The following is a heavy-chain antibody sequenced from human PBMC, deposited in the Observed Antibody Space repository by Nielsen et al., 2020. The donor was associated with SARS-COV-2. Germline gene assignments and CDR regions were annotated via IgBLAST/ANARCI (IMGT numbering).Heavy chain of an antibody. V-gene: IGHV3-15*01. CDR2: IKSKSDGGTT. CDR3: ARDSWDSLRYFVH. Sequence: GESLKISCAASGLSFSGAWMSWVRQAPGKGLEWVGRIKSKSDGGTTDFAASVKGRFTLSRDDSKNTLYLQMNSLRVEDTAVYYCARDSWDSLRYFVHWGQGAPVTVSS. J-gene: IGHJ4*02. CDR1: GLSFSGAW. D-gene: IGHD3-22*01.